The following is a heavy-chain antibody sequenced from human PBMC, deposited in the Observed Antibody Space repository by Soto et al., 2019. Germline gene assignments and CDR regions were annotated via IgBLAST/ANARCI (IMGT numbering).Heavy chain of an antibody. J-gene: IGHJ4*02. CDR3: VQGGSIAAARATLGVDC. V-gene: IGHV3-23*01. CDR2: IRGGGEAT. CDR1: GFTFSHFA. Sequence: EVQLLESGGGLVQPGGSLRLSCEASGFTFSHFAMSWVRQAPGKGLEWVSAIRGGGEATYYAESVKGRFTIARDNSKNTLYLQMNSLRAEDTAVYYCVQGGSIAAARATLGVDCWGQGTLVTVSS. D-gene: IGHD6-13*01.